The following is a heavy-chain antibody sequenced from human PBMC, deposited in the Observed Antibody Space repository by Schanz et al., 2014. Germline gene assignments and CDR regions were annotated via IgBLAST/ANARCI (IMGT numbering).Heavy chain of an antibody. J-gene: IGHJ4*02. Sequence: QVQLVESGGRLVKHGGSLRLSCAASGLPFSDYFMSWIRQAPGKGLEWISYISGSTTTVYYADSVKDRFTVARDNANNSVYLQMNSLRGEDTAVYYCASGQWVVHDYWGQGTLVTVSS. CDR1: GLPFSDYF. V-gene: IGHV3-11*01. D-gene: IGHD6-19*01. CDR2: ISGSTTTV. CDR3: ASGQWVVHDY.